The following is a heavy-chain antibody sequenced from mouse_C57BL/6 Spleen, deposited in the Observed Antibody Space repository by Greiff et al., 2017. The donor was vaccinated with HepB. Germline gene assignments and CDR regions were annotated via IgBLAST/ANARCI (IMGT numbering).Heavy chain of an antibody. CDR2: IDPETGGT. D-gene: IGHD3-3*01. CDR1: GYTFTDYE. CDR3: TREGLYAMDY. J-gene: IGHJ4*01. Sequence: VQLQQSGAELVRPGASVTLSCKASGYTFTDYEMHWVKQTPVHGLEWIGAIDPETGGTAYNQKFKGKAILTADKSSSTAYMELRSLTSEDSAVYYCTREGLYAMDYWGQGTSVTVSS. V-gene: IGHV1-15*01.